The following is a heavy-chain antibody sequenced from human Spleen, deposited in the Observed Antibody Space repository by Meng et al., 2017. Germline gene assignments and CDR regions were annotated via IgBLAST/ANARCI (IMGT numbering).Heavy chain of an antibody. CDR1: GYSITGSYN. J-gene: IGHJ3*02. D-gene: IGHD2-15*01. Sequence: GSLRLSCAVSGYSITGSYNWGWIRQSPGKGLEWIGSIYQSGSTYYNPSLKSRVTMSADTSKNQFSLKLSSVTAADTAVYYCARYSVDAFDIWGQGTMVTVSS. CDR3: ARYSVDAFDI. V-gene: IGHV4-38-2*01. CDR2: IYQSGST.